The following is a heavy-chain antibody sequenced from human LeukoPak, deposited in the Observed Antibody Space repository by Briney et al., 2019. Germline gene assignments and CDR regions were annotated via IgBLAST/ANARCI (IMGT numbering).Heavy chain of an antibody. CDR3: ASMTRWSQPYYFDY. J-gene: IGHJ4*02. D-gene: IGHD4-23*01. V-gene: IGHV1-46*01. Sequence: ASVKVSCKASGYTFTSYYMHWVRQAPGQGLEWMGIINPSGGSTSYAQKFQGRVTMTRDTSASAVYMELSSLRSEDTAMYYCASMTRWSQPYYFDYWGQGTLVTVSS. CDR1: GYTFTSYY. CDR2: INPSGGST.